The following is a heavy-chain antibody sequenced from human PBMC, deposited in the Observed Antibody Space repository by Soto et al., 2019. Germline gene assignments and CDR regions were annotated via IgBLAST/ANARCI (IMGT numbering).Heavy chain of an antibody. Sequence: GGSLRLSCSASGFTFSSYAMSWVRQAPGKGLEWVSAISGSGGSTYYADSVKGRFTISRDNSKNTLYLQMNSLRAEDTAVYYCATVGNVLRFLEWFVEYWGQGTLVTVSS. CDR1: GFTFSSYA. V-gene: IGHV3-23*01. D-gene: IGHD3-3*01. CDR3: ATVGNVLRFLEWFVEY. J-gene: IGHJ4*02. CDR2: ISGSGGST.